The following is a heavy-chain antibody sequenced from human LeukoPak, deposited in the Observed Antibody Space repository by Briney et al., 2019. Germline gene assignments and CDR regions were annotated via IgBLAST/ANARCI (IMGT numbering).Heavy chain of an antibody. V-gene: IGHV1-8*01. CDR3: ARGLDGERSSAWSWGPKKFYYNVMDV. CDR2: MNHSSGNT. CDR1: GYTLTCSN. J-gene: IGHJ6*02. D-gene: IGHD3-9*01. Sequence: AAVRVSCKVSGYTLTCSNINWVRQAPAQGLEWVGGMNHSSGNTDYAQRFQGRVTMTRDTSTNTAFLQLTSLRSEDTAVYYCARGLDGERSSAWSWGPKKFYYNVMDVWGQGTTVTVSS.